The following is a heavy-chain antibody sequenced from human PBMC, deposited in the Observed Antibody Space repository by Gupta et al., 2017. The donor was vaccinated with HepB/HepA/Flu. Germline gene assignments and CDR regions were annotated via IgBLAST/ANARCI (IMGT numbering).Heavy chain of an antibody. V-gene: IGHV3-9*01. J-gene: IGHJ6*02. CDR3: AKDIAMEGRYFDGDHYYGMDV. CDR1: GFTFDDSG. Sequence: EMQLVESGGGLVQPGRSLRLSCVPSGFTFDDSGMHWVRQAPGKGLEWVSGISWNGDRVGYADSVRGRFTISRDNANNSLYLEMKSLRPEDTALYYCAKDIAMEGRYFDGDHYYGMDVWGQGTTVTVSS. D-gene: IGHD3-9*01. CDR2: ISWNGDRV.